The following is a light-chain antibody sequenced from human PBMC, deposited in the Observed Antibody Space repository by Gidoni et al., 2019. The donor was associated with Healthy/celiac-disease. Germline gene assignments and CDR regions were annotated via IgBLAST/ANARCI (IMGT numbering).Light chain of an antibody. Sequence: DIQLTQSPSFLSASVGDRVTITCRASQGISSYLAWYQQKPGKAPKRLIYAASTLQSGVPSRLSGSGSGTEFTITISSLQPEEFATYYCQQLNSYPLFGKGTKLEIK. J-gene: IGKJ2*01. CDR3: QQLNSYPL. CDR1: QGISSY. V-gene: IGKV1-9*01. CDR2: AAS.